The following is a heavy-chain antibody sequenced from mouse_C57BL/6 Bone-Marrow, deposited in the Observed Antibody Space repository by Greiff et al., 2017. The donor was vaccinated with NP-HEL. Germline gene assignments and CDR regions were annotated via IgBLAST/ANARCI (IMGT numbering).Heavy chain of an antibody. D-gene: IGHD2-3*01. Sequence: QVQLQQPGAELVKPGASVKLSCKASGYTFTSYGMHWVRQRPGRGLEWIGMIGPNSGGTKYNEKVKSKATLTVDKPSSTAYMQLSSLTSEDSAVDYCARGEYEDGYFWYFDVCDTGTTVTVSS. J-gene: IGHJ1*03. CDR2: IGPNSGGT. CDR3: ARGEYEDGYFWYFDV. V-gene: IGHV1-72*01. CDR1: GYTFTSYG.